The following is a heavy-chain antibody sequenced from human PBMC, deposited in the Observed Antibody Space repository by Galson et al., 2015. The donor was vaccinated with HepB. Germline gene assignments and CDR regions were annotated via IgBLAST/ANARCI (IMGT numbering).Heavy chain of an antibody. CDR3: ARGDYGDPPYYYYYGMDV. J-gene: IGHJ6*02. CDR1: GFTFSSYW. Sequence: SLRLSCAASGFTFSSYWMSWVRQAPGKGLEWVANIKQDGSEKYYVDSVKGRFTISRDNAKNSLYLQMNSLRAEDTAVYYCARGDYGDPPYYYYYGMDVWGQGTTVTVSS. CDR2: IKQDGSEK. V-gene: IGHV3-7*03. D-gene: IGHD4-17*01.